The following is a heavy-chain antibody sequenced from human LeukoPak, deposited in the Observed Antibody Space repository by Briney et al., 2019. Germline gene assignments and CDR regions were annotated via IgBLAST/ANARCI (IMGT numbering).Heavy chain of an antibody. CDR1: GFTFNTYA. V-gene: IGHV3-23*01. CDR2: ISGSGDNT. J-gene: IGHJ5*02. D-gene: IGHD6-19*01. Sequence: PGGSLRLCCAASGFTFNTYAMNWVRQAPGKGLEWVSGISGSGDNTYHADSVKGRFSISRDNSRNTLYLQMNNLRAEDTAVYYCAKDKGYSSGWYLLDPWGQGTLVTVSS. CDR3: AKDKGYSSGWYLLDP.